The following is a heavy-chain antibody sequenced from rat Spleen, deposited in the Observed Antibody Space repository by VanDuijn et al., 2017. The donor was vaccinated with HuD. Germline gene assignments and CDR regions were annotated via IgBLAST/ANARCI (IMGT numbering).Heavy chain of an antibody. CDR1: GFTFSDYN. CDR2: ISYDGSST. CDR3: ARHDYGYGDFEY. D-gene: IGHD1-7*01. V-gene: IGHV5-7*01. J-gene: IGHJ2*01. Sequence: EVQLMESGGGLVQPGRSLKLSCAASGFTFSDYNMAWVRQAPKKGLEWVATISYDGSSTYYRDSVKGRFTISRDNAKSTLYLQMDSLRAEDTATYYCARHDYGYGDFEYWGQGVMVTVSS.